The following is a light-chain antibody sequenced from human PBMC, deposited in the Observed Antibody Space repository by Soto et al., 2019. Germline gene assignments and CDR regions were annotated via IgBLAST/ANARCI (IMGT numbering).Light chain of an antibody. CDR2: GAS. CDR1: QIIANN. CDR3: QHYNNWPPWT. Sequence: EIVLMPSPATLSVSPGESATISGRASQIIANNLAWYQPKPGQAPRLLIYGASTRAPGIPARFSGSGSGTEFTLTISSLQSEDFAIYYCQHYNNWPPWTFVQATKVDIK. V-gene: IGKV3-15*01. J-gene: IGKJ1*01.